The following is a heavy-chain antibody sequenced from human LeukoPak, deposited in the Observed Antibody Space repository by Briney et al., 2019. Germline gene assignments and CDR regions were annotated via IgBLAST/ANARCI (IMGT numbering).Heavy chain of an antibody. D-gene: IGHD5-12*01. CDR1: GGSISSSSYY. J-gene: IGHJ4*02. CDR3: ARRRGYSGYDQYYFDY. V-gene: IGHV4-39*01. Sequence: SETLSLTCTVSGGSISSSSYYWGWIRQPPGKGLEWIGSIYYSGSTYYNPSLKSRVTMSVDTSKNQFSLKLSSVTAADTAVYYCARRRGYSGYDQYYFDYWGQGTLVTVSS. CDR2: IYYSGST.